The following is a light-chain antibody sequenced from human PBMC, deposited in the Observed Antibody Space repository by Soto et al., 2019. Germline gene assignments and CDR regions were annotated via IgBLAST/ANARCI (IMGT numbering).Light chain of an antibody. CDR3: QQRSNWPLT. CDR2: GAF. CDR1: PSVTNY. Sequence: EIVLTQSPATLSLSPGERATLSCRASPSVTNYLAWYQQKPGQAPRLVIYGAFNRATGIPARFSGSGSGTDLTLTISRLEPEDFAVYYCQQRSNWPLTFGGGTKVDIK. V-gene: IGKV3-11*01. J-gene: IGKJ4*01.